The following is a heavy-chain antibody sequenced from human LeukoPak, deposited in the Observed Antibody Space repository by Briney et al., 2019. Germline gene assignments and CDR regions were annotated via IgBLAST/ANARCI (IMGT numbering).Heavy chain of an antibody. J-gene: IGHJ5*02. D-gene: IGHD5-18*01. CDR3: ARAGAMVFSGP. Sequence: PSETLSLTCAVYGGSFSGYYWSWIRQPPGKGLEWIGEINHSGSTNYNPSLKSRVTISVDTSKNQFSLKLSSVTAAGTAVYYCARAGAMVFSGPWGQGTLVTVSS. V-gene: IGHV4-34*01. CDR1: GGSFSGYY. CDR2: INHSGST.